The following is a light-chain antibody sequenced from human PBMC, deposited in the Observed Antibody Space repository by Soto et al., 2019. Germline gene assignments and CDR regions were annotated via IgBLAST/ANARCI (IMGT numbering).Light chain of an antibody. CDR2: RNT. CDR3: ASWDDSLSAVL. V-gene: IGLV1-47*01. J-gene: IGLJ2*01. Sequence: QSVLTQPPSASGTPGQKVTISCSGGTSNIATNFVYWYQHLPGTAPKLIVYRNTQRPSGVPDRFSGSKSGTSASLAIGGLRSEDEGDYYCASWDDSLSAVLFGGGTKVTVL. CDR1: TSNIATNF.